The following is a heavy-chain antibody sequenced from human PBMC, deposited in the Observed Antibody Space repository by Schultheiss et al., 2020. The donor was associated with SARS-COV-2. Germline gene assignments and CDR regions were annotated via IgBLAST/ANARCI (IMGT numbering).Heavy chain of an antibody. Sequence: SETLSLTCTVSGVSINSGNYYWSWIRQPPGKGLEWIGYIYYSGSTYYNPSLKSRVTISIDTSKKQFSLKLSSVTAADTAVYYCARSWTPNPINGWYYFDYWGQGVLVTVSS. CDR2: IYYSGST. CDR3: ARSWTPNPINGWYYFDY. CDR1: GVSINSGNYY. V-gene: IGHV4-30-4*01. D-gene: IGHD6-19*01. J-gene: IGHJ4*02.